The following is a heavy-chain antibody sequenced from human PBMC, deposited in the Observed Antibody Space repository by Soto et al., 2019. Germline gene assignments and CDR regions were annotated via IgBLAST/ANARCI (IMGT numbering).Heavy chain of an antibody. D-gene: IGHD3-10*01. CDR3: ARDGRKAYGSEPTNWFDP. Sequence: GGSLRLSCAASGFTFSSYWMHWVRQAPGKGLVWVSRINSDGSSTSYADSVKGRFTISRDNAKNTLYLQMNSLRAEDTAVYYCARDGRKAYGSEPTNWFDPWGQGTLVTVSS. CDR1: GFTFSSYW. J-gene: IGHJ5*02. CDR2: INSDGSST. V-gene: IGHV3-74*01.